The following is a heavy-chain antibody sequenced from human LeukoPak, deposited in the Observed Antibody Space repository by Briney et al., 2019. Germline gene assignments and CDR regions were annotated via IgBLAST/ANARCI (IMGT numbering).Heavy chain of an antibody. D-gene: IGHD3-3*01. J-gene: IGHJ4*02. CDR1: GFTFSSYG. V-gene: IGHV3-33*06. CDR3: AKDRGFLEWLLFAY. Sequence: GGSLRLSCAASGFTFSSYGMHWVRQAPGKGLEWVAVIWYDGSNKYYADSVKGRFTISRDNSKNTLYLQMNSLRAEDTAVYYCAKDRGFLEWLLFAYWGQGTLVTVSS. CDR2: IWYDGSNK.